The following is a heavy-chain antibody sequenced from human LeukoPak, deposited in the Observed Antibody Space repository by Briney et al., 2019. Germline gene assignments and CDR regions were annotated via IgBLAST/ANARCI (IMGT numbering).Heavy chain of an antibody. CDR3: ARVPYYDSSGYYPH. V-gene: IGHV1-18*01. D-gene: IGHD3-22*01. Sequence: ASVRVSCKASGYTFTSYGISWVRQAPGQGLEWMGWISADNGNTNYAQKFQGRVTITADESTSTAYMELSSLRSEDTAVYYCARVPYYDSSGYYPHWGQGTLVTVSS. CDR1: GYTFTSYG. J-gene: IGHJ4*02. CDR2: ISADNGNT.